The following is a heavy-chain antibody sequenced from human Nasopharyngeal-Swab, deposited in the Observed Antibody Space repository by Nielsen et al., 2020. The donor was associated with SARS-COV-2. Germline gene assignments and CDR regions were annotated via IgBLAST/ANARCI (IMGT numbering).Heavy chain of an antibody. CDR2: INQSGST. J-gene: IGHJ6*02. V-gene: IGHV4-34*01. D-gene: IGHD6-13*01. CDR3: ARDASIGSSWYPKYYYYGMDV. Sequence: SETLSLTCAVYGGSFSGYYWTWIRQPPGKGLEWIGEINQSGSTNYNPSLKSRVTISVDTSKNQFSLKLSSVIAADTAVYYCARDASIGSSWYPKYYYYGMDVWGQGTTVTVSS. CDR1: GGSFSGYY.